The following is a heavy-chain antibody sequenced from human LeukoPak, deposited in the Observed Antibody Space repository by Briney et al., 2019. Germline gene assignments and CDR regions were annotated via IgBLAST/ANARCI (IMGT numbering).Heavy chain of an antibody. CDR3: ARGQTTMTN. Sequence: PGGSLRLSCAASGFTFSSYWMSWVRQAPGKGLEWVANIKQDGSEKYYVDSVKGRFTISRDNAKNLLYLQMNSLRAEDTAVYFWARGQTTMTNWGQGTLVTVSS. CDR2: IKQDGSEK. J-gene: IGHJ4*02. D-gene: IGHD4-17*01. CDR1: GFTFSSYW. V-gene: IGHV3-7*03.